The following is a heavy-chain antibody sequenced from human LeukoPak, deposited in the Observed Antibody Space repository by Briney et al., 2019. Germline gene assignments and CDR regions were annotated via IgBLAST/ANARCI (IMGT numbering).Heavy chain of an antibody. Sequence: GASVKVSCTASGYTFTGYYMHWVRQAPGQGLEWMGWINPNSGGTNYAQKFQGRVTMTRDTSISTAYMELRRLRSDDTAVYYCARRDEIVVVPAAVTAIDYWGQGTLVTVSS. V-gene: IGHV1-2*02. D-gene: IGHD2-2*01. CDR1: GYTFTGYY. J-gene: IGHJ4*02. CDR2: INPNSGGT. CDR3: ARRDEIVVVPAAVTAIDY.